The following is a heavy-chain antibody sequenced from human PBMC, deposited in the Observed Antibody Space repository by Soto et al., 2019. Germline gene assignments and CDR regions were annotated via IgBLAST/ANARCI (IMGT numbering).Heavy chain of an antibody. CDR3: AKASPLLPDY. J-gene: IGHJ4*02. CDR1: GFTFSSYG. V-gene: IGHV3-30*18. Sequence: QVQLAESGGGVVQPGRSLRLSCAASGFTFSSYGMHWVRQAPGKGLEWVAVISYDGSNKYYADSVKGRFTISRDNSKNTLYLQMNSLRAEDTAVYYCAKASPLLPDYWGQGTLVTVSS. CDR2: ISYDGSNK. D-gene: IGHD3-10*01.